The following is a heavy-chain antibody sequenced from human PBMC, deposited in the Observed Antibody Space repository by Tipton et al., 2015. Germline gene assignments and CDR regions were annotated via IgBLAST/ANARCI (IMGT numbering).Heavy chain of an antibody. Sequence: LRLSCAVSAYSISTDYYWVWIRQPPGKELEWIGYIQYSGSTNYNPSLKSRVTISVDTSKSQFSLKLTSVTAADTAMYYCARARGRHGGLFDSWGQGTLVTVSS. CDR1: AYSISTDYY. D-gene: IGHD4-23*01. J-gene: IGHJ4*02. V-gene: IGHV4-38-2*01. CDR2: IQYSGST. CDR3: ARARGRHGGLFDS.